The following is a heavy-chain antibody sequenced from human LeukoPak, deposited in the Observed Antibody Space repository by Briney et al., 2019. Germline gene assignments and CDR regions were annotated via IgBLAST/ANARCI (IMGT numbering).Heavy chain of an antibody. J-gene: IGHJ4*02. CDR2: IDPGDSDT. V-gene: IGHV5-51*01. D-gene: IGHD3-22*01. CDR3: ARPTYYYDSSGYYTHRVIDY. CDR1: GYSFTSYW. Sequence: GEPLKISCKGSGYSFTSYWIGWVRQMPGKGLEWMGIIDPGDSDTRYSPSFQGQVTISADKSISTAYLQWSSLKASDTAMYYCARPTYYYDSSGYYTHRVIDYWGQGTLVTVSS.